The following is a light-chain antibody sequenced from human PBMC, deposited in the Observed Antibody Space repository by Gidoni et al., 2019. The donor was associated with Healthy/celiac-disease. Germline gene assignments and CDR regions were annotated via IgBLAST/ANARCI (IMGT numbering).Light chain of an antibody. CDR1: QSISSY. CDR3: QQSYSTPYT. Sequence: DIKMTQSPSSRSASVGDRVTITCRASQSISSYVNWYQQKPGKAPKLLISAASSLQSGVPARFSGSGSGTDFTLTISSLQPEDFATYYGQQSYSTPYTFXQXTKLEIK. J-gene: IGKJ2*01. V-gene: IGKV1-39*01. CDR2: AAS.